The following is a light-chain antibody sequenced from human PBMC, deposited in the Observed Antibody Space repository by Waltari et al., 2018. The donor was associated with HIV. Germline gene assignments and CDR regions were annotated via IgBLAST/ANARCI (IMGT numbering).Light chain of an antibody. CDR3: CSYAGSSTPV. Sequence: QSALTQPASVSGSPGQSITLSCTGTSSDVGSSNLVSWYQHHPGKAPKLMIYEVSKRPSGVSNRFSGSKSGNTASLTISGLQAEDEADYYCCSYAGSSTPVFGGGTKLTVL. V-gene: IGLV2-23*02. CDR1: SSDVGSSNL. CDR2: EVS. J-gene: IGLJ2*01.